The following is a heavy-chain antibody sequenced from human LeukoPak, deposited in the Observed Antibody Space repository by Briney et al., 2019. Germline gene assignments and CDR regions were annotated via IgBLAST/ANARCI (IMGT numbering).Heavy chain of an antibody. CDR2: IYPGDSET. CDR3: ATQATLGSSPFDY. D-gene: IGHD1-26*01. V-gene: IGHV5-51*01. CDR1: GYSFTNYW. J-gene: IGHJ4*02. Sequence: GESLKISCKGSGYSFTNYWIGWVRQMPGKGLEWMGIIYPGDSETRYSPSFQGQVIISADKSISTAYLQWSSLKASDTATYYCATQATLGSSPFDYWGQGTLVTVSS.